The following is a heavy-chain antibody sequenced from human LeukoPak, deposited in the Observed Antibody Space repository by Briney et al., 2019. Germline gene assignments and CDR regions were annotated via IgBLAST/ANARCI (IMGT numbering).Heavy chain of an antibody. D-gene: IGHD3-10*01. CDR1: GDSVSGNTTA. J-gene: IGHJ5*02. Sequence: PSQTLSLTCAISGDSVSGNTTAWNWIRQSPSRGLEWLGRTYSRSRWYHDYAVSVTSRISISADTSRNQFSLQLISVTPDDTAIYFCARGISRFSWFDTWGQGTLVTVSS. V-gene: IGHV6-1*01. CDR3: ARGISRFSWFDT. CDR2: TYSRSRWYH.